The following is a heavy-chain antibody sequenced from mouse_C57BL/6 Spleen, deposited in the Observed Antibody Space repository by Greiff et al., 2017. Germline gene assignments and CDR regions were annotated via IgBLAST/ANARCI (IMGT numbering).Heavy chain of an antibody. D-gene: IGHD1-1*01. CDR2: IDPENGDT. CDR3: TTRITTVVAPWYFDV. V-gene: IGHV14-4*01. J-gene: IGHJ1*03. CDR1: GFNIKDDY. Sequence: VHVKQSGAELVRPGASVKLSCTASGFNIKDDYMHWVKQRPEQGLEWIGWIDPENGDTEYASKFQGKATITADTSSNTAYLQLSSLTSEDTAVYYCTTRITTVVAPWYFDVWGTGTTVTVSS.